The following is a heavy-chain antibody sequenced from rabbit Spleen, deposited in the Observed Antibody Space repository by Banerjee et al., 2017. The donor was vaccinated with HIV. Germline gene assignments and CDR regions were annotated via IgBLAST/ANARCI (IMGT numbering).Heavy chain of an antibody. CDR1: GFSFSSSYW. D-gene: IGHD8-1*01. CDR2: IYAGSSGNT. V-gene: IGHV1S45*01. CDR3: ARDTGSSFSSYGMDL. Sequence: QEQVEESGGDLVKPGTSLTLSCKASGFSFSSSYWMCWVRQAPGKGLEWIACIYAGSSGNTYYANWAKGRFTISKTSSTTVTLQMTSLTAADTATYFCARDTGSSFSSYGMDLWGPGTLVTVS. J-gene: IGHJ6*01.